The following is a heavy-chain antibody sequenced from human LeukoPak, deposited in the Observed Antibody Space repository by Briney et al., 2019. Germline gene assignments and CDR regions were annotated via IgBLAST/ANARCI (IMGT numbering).Heavy chain of an antibody. J-gene: IGHJ4*02. V-gene: IGHV1-69*04. D-gene: IGHD5-12*01. CDR3: ARDISGYDYFDY. CDR2: IIPILGIA. Sequence: SVKVSCKASGGTFSSYAISWVRQAPGQGLEWMGRIIPILGIANYAQKFQGRVTITADKSTSTAYMELSSLRSEDTAVYYCARDISGYDYFDYWGQGTLVTVSS. CDR1: GGTFSSYA.